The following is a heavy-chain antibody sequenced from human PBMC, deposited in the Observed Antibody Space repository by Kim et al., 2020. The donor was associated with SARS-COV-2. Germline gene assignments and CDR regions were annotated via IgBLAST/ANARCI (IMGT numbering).Heavy chain of an antibody. J-gene: IGHJ5*02. D-gene: IGHD3-3*01. Sequence: YAASVRRRFTVSRDNSKETIYLQMNSLRLEDTAVYYWARGRFLQWRNWFDPWGQGTLVTVSS. V-gene: IGHV3-30*01. CDR3: ARGRFLQWRNWFDP.